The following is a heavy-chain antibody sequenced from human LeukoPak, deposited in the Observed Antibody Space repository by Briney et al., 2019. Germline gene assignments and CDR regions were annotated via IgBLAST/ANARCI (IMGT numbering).Heavy chain of an antibody. Sequence: GGSLRLSCTASGFTFSRSAMTWVRQTPGKGLDWVSSISSSGNTYYADSVRGRFTISRDNSKNMLYLQMNSLRAEDTAVYYCVKGRISEDGLDFWGQGTLVTVSS. V-gene: IGHV3-23*01. CDR2: ISSSGNT. J-gene: IGHJ4*02. CDR1: GFTFSRSA. CDR3: VKGRISEDGLDF. D-gene: IGHD6-13*01.